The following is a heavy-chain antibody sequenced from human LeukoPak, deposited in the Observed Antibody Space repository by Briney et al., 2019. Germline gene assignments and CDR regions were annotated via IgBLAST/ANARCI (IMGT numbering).Heavy chain of an antibody. J-gene: IGHJ3*02. D-gene: IGHD5-24*01. CDR3: ARGRWLPNAFDI. Sequence: PSETLSLTCTVSGGSINNYYWSWIRQPPGKGLEWIGYIYYSGRTDYNPSLKSRVTISVDTSKHQFSMKLKSVTAADTAVYFCARGRWLPNAFDIWGQGTMVTVFS. CDR2: IYYSGRT. V-gene: IGHV4-59*01. CDR1: GGSINNYY.